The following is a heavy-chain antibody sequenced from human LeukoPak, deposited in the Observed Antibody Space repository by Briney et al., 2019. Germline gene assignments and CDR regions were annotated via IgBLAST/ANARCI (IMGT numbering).Heavy chain of an antibody. J-gene: IGHJ4*02. D-gene: IGHD6-19*01. CDR3: ARHRGIAVDSRVPYYFDY. Sequence: PSETLSLTCTVSGGSISSYYWSWIRQPPGKGLEWMGYIYYSGSTNYNPSLKSRVTISVDTSKNQFPLKLSSVTAADTAVYYCARHRGIAVDSRVPYYFDYWGQGTLVTVSS. CDR2: IYYSGST. CDR1: GGSISSYY. V-gene: IGHV4-59*08.